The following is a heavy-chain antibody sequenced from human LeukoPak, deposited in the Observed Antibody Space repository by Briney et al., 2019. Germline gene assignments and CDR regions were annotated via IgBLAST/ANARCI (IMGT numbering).Heavy chain of an antibody. CDR1: GFTFSSYS. J-gene: IGHJ5*02. D-gene: IGHD3-10*01. V-gene: IGHV3-48*04. CDR2: ISSSSSTI. CDR3: ARDSTMVRGVTNWFDP. Sequence: GGSLRLSCAASGFTFSSYSMNWVRQAPGKGLEWVSYISSSSSTIYYADSVKGRFTISRDNAKNSLYLQMNSLRAEDTAVYYCARDSTMVRGVTNWFDPWGQGTLVTVSS.